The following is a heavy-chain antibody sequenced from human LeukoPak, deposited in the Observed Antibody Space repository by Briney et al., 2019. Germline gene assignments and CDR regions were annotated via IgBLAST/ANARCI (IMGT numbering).Heavy chain of an antibody. CDR2: IIPMVGSA. D-gene: IGHD2-2*01. V-gene: IGHV1-69*04. CDR3: AREWGYCSSTSCPSDAFDI. CDR1: GGTFSSYA. J-gene: IGHJ3*02. Sequence: ASVKVSCKASGGTFSSYAISWVRQAPGQGLEWMGRIIPMVGSADYAQKFQGRVTITADKATSTVYMEVSSLRTDDTAVYYCAREWGYCSSTSCPSDAFDIWGQGTMVSVSS.